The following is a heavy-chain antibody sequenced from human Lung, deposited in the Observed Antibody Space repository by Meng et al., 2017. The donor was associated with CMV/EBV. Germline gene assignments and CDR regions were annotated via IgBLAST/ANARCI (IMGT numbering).Heavy chain of an antibody. CDR3: ARHDGYTDF. Sequence: LTCTVSGGSISGNSYYWGWIRKPTGKGLEWIGSIYYSGTNYYNPYLKSRVTVSVDTSENQFSLKVSSVTAADTAVYYCARHDGYTDFWGQGTLVTVSS. D-gene: IGHD5-24*01. V-gene: IGHV4-39*01. J-gene: IGHJ4*02. CDR2: IYYSGTN. CDR1: GGSISGNSYY.